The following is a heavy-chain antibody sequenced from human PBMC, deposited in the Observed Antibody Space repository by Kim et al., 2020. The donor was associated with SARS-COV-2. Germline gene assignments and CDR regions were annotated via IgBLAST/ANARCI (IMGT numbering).Heavy chain of an antibody. D-gene: IGHD3-22*01. V-gene: IGHV3-11*01. CDR3: HTHYDSQDAFDI. Sequence: YHADSVNGRFPLTRDNAKNSLYLQMNSLRAEDTAVYYCHTHYDSQDAFDIWGQGTMVTVSS. J-gene: IGHJ3*02.